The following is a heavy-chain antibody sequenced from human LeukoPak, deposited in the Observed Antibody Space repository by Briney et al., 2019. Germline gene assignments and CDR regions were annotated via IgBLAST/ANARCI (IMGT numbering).Heavy chain of an antibody. J-gene: IGHJ3*02. CDR2: IYYSGST. V-gene: IGHV4-59*01. CDR1: GGSISSYY. Sequence: ETLSVSCIVPGGSISSYYWSWIREPPGKGLGWIGYIYYSGSTNYNPSLKSRVTISVDTSKNQFSLKLSSVTAADMAVYYCARIPESTFDAFDIWGQGTMVTVSS. CDR3: ARIPESTFDAFDI. D-gene: IGHD2-2*01.